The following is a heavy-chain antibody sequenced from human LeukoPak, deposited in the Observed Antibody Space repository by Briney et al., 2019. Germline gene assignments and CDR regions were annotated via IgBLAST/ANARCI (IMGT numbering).Heavy chain of an antibody. Sequence: GGSLRLSCAASGFTFSSYAMSWARQAPGKGREWVSAISGSGGSTDYAECVKCLFTIYRDNSKHTLYLQMNSLRAEDTAVYYCANLAGYCSSTSCYFYWGQGTLVTVSS. CDR2: ISGSGGST. CDR3: ANLAGYCSSTSCYFY. J-gene: IGHJ4*02. CDR1: GFTFSSYA. D-gene: IGHD2-2*01. V-gene: IGHV3-23*01.